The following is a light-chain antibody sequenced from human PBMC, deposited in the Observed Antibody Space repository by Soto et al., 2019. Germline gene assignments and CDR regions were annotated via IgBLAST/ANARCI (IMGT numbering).Light chain of an antibody. J-gene: IGKJ2*01. Sequence: NQMTQSPASLCASVGDRVTVACLASQTISNYLNWYQQKPGAAPKLLIYSASTLQSGVPSRFSGSGFGTDYTLTISSLQPADFAVYYCQQTFRPPHTLGQGTKV. CDR2: SAS. CDR1: QTISNY. CDR3: QQTFRPPHT. V-gene: IGKV1-39*01.